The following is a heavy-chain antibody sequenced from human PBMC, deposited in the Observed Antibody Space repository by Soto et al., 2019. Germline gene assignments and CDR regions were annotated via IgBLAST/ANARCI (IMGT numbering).Heavy chain of an antibody. D-gene: IGHD3-16*01. CDR2: ISYDGDNK. Sequence: QVQLVESGGGVVQPGSSLTLSCAASGFTFRNYAMHWVRQAPGKGLAWVATISYDGDNKYYTDSVKGPFTISRDNSKNSLYLQMNSLRTEGTALYYCARPWGKLWTDYCGKNTWGQGTTGTVSS. CDR3: ARPWGKLWTDYCGKNT. V-gene: IGHV3-30-3*01. CDR1: GFTFRNYA. J-gene: IGHJ6*02.